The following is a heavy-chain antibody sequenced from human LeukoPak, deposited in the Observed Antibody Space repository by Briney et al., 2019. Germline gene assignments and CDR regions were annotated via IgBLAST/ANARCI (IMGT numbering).Heavy chain of an antibody. CDR1: GGSISSYY. CDR3: ARSPFRQQVEPFDY. D-gene: IGHD6-13*01. V-gene: IGHV4-4*07. J-gene: IGHJ4*02. CDR2: IYTSGST. Sequence: PSETLSLTCTVSGGSISSYYWSWIRQPAGKGLEWIGRIYTSGSTNYNPSLKSRVTMSVDTSKNQFSLKLSSVTAADTAVYYCARSPFRQQVEPFDYWGQGALVTVSS.